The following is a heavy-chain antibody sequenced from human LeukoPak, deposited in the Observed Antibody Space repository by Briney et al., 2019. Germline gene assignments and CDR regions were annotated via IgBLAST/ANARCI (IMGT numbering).Heavy chain of an antibody. J-gene: IGHJ4*02. Sequence: PSETLSLTCTVSGGSISSSSYYWSWIRQPAGKGLEWIGRIYTSGSTNYNPSLKSRVTMSVDTSKNQFSLKLSSVTAADTAVYYCARHRSGWLQSSFDYWGQGTLVTVSS. D-gene: IGHD5-24*01. CDR1: GGSISSSSYY. V-gene: IGHV4-61*02. CDR3: ARHRSGWLQSSFDY. CDR2: IYTSGST.